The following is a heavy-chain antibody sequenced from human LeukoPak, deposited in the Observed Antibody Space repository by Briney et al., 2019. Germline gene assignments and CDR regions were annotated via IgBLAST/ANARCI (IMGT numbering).Heavy chain of an antibody. CDR1: GFTFSSYA. D-gene: IGHD3-3*01. CDR3: AKDPARIFGVVITL. V-gene: IGHV3-23*01. CDR2: ISGSGGST. J-gene: IGHJ4*02. Sequence: GGSLRLSCAASGFTFSSYAMSWVRQASGKGLEWVSAISGSGGSTYYADSVKGRFTISRDNSKNTLYLQMNSLRAEDTAVYYCAKDPARIFGVVITLWGQGTLVTVSS.